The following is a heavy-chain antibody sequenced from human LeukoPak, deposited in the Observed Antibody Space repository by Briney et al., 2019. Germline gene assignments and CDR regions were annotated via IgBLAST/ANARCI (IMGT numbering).Heavy chain of an antibody. V-gene: IGHV6-1*01. D-gene: IGHD1-14*01. CDR1: GDSVSSTAA. CDR3: ARDRNFLDY. Sequence: SQTLSLTCAISGDSVSSTAAWNWIRQSPSRGLEWLGRTYYRSTWYYDYAISVKGRISITPDTSKNQFSLQLNSVTPEDTAVYYCARDRNFLDYWGQGTLVTVSS. CDR2: TYYRSTWYY. J-gene: IGHJ4*02.